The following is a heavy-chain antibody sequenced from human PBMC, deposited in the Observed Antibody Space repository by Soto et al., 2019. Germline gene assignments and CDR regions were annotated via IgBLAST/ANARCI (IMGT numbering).Heavy chain of an antibody. CDR3: ARAAFSGTGAFDI. CDR1: GGSISSGGYY. CDR2: IYYSGST. Sequence: PSETLSLTCTVSGGSISSGGYYWSWIRQHPGKGLEWIGYIYYSGSTYYNPSLKSRVTISVDTSKNQFSLKLSSVTAADTAVYYCARAAFSGTGAFDIWGQGTMVTVSS. D-gene: IGHD1-1*01. V-gene: IGHV4-31*03. J-gene: IGHJ3*02.